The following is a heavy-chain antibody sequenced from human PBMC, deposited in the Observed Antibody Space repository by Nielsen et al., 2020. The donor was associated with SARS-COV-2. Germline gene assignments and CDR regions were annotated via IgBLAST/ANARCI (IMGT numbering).Heavy chain of an antibody. J-gene: IGHJ4*02. CDR3: AKDGEGDFWSGAHQIGPDY. D-gene: IGHD3-3*01. V-gene: IGHV3-30*18. CDR2: ISYDGSDE. CDR1: GFTFSTYG. Sequence: GESLKISCAASGFTFSTYGIHWVRQAPGKGLEWVATISYDGSDEHYADSVKGRFTISRDNSKNTLYLQLTSLRADDTAVYFCAKDGEGDFWSGAHQIGPDYWGQGTLVTVSS.